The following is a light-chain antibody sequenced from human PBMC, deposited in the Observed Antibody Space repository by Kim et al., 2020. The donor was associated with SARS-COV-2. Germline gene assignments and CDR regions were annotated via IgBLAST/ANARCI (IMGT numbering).Light chain of an antibody. Sequence: EIVMTQSPDTLSVSPGQRATLSCRASQSVFFNLAWYQHKPGQAPRLLIYGASTRATGIPDRFSGSGSGTEFTLTISSLQSEDFAVYYCQQYNNWPSITFGQGTRLEIK. CDR1: QSVFFN. J-gene: IGKJ5*01. CDR3: QQYNNWPSIT. V-gene: IGKV3-15*01. CDR2: GAS.